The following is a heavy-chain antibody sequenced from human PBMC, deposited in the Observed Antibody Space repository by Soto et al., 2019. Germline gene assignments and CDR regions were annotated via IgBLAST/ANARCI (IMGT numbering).Heavy chain of an antibody. J-gene: IGHJ5*02. CDR2: IYYSGST. CDR1: GGSISSYY. V-gene: IGHV4-59*08. D-gene: IGHD3-22*01. Sequence: PSETLSLTCTVSGGSISSYYWSWIRQPPGKGLEWIGYIYYSGSTNYNPSLKSRVTISVDTSKNQFSLKLSSVTAADTAMYYCARSITMIVVVPSPGWFDPWGQGTLVTVSS. CDR3: ARSITMIVVVPSPGWFDP.